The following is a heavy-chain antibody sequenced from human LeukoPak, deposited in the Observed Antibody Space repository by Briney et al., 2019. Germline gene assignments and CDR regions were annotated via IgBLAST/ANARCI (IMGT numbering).Heavy chain of an antibody. J-gene: IGHJ4*02. CDR1: GGSISTYF. CDR2: IYFSGST. V-gene: IGHV4-59*08. CDR3: ARSDSSSWND. Sequence: SETLSLTCTVSGGSISTYFWSWIRQPPGKGLEWIGHIYFSGSTNYNPSLKSRVTISVDTSKNQFSLKLSSVTAADTAVYYCARSDSSSWNDWGQGTLVTVSS. D-gene: IGHD6-13*01.